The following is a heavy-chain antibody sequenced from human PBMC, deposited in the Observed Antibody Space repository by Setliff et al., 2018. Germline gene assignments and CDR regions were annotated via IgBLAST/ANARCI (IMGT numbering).Heavy chain of an antibody. D-gene: IGHD4-17*01. CDR2: ITVSGHST. CDR1: GFTFTTYW. J-gene: IGHJ5*02. CDR3: SRDPNGDYVGAFDP. Sequence: GGSLRLSCAASGFTFTTYWMSWLRQAPGKGLEWVSSITVSGHSTYADSVKGRFSISRDNSRNTLYLQMNSLRAEDTASYFCSRDPNGDYVGAFDPWGQGILVTVSS. V-gene: IGHV3-23*01.